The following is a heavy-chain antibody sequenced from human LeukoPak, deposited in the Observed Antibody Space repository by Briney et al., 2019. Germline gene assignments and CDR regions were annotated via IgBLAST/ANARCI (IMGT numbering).Heavy chain of an antibody. CDR2: IRRKLDGGTA. CDR1: GFTFGDYL. Sequence: QSGGSLRLSCTASGFTFGDYLMSWFRQAPGKGLEWIGFIRRKLDGGTAEYAASVKGRFTISRDNSTSIAYPQMNSLKTEDTAVYYCSRSSGWLSVYWGQGTLVTVSS. V-gene: IGHV3-49*03. CDR3: SRSSGWLSVY. J-gene: IGHJ4*02. D-gene: IGHD6-19*01.